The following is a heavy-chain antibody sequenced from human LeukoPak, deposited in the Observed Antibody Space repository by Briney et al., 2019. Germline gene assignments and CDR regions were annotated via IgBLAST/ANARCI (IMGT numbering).Heavy chain of an antibody. V-gene: IGHV3-48*03. CDR1: GFTFSSYE. D-gene: IGHD2-15*01. Sequence: GGSLRLSCAASGFTFSSYEMNWVRQAPGKGLEWVSYISSSGSTIYYADSVKGRFTISRDNAKNSLYLQMNSLRAEDTAAYYCAREGSGGSWDYYYYMDVWGKGTTVIVSS. J-gene: IGHJ6*03. CDR2: ISSSGSTI. CDR3: AREGSGGSWDYYYYMDV.